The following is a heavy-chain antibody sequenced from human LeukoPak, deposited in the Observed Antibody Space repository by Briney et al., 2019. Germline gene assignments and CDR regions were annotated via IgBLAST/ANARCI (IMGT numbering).Heavy chain of an antibody. V-gene: IGHV4-4*07. Sequence: SETLSLICTVSGGSIRTYYWNWIRQPAGKGLEWIGRIDGSGSTTFSPSLRSRVTMSVDSSKSQISLNLNSVTAADTAMYYCARSPLSSSGWYRADYWGQGTLVTVSS. J-gene: IGHJ4*02. CDR2: IDGSGST. CDR3: ARSPLSSSGWYRADY. CDR1: GGSIRTYY. D-gene: IGHD6-19*01.